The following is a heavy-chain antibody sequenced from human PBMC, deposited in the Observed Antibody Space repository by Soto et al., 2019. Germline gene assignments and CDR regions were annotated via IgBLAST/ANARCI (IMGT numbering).Heavy chain of an antibody. J-gene: IGHJ5*02. CDR1: GLTFSSYA. V-gene: IGHV3-23*01. D-gene: IGHD4-17*01. Sequence: HPGGSLRLSCAASGLTFSSYAMSWVRQAPGKGQEWVSAISGSGGSTYYADSVKGRFTISRDNSKNTLYLQKNSLRAEDTAVYYCAKYLCATFVPVTTYNCFDPWGQGTLVTVSS. CDR3: AKYLCATFVPVTTYNCFDP. CDR2: ISGSGGST.